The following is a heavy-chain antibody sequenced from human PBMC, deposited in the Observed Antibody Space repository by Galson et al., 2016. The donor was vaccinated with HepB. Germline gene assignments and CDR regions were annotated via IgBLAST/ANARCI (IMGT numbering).Heavy chain of an antibody. CDR3: ARDLSSAGRLADY. CDR2: IWYDGSNK. Sequence: SLRLSCAASGFTFSSYGMHWVRQAPGKGLEWEAHIWYDGSNKYYANSVKGRFTVSRDNSKNTLSLQVNSLRAEDTAVYYCARDLSSAGRLADYWGQGTLVTVSS. D-gene: IGHD6-19*01. J-gene: IGHJ4*02. V-gene: IGHV3-33*01. CDR1: GFTFSSYG.